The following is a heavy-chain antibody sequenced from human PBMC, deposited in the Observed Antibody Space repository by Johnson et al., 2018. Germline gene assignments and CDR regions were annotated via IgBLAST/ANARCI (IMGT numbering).Heavy chain of an antibody. Sequence: QVQLVESGGGLVKPGGSLRLSCAASGFTFSDYYINWIRQAPGKGLEWISYISATGSTIYYANSVRGRFTISRDNARNSVFLEMNSLRAEDTAVYYCVGDAAFLAYSYYYGVDIWGRGTTVTVSS. CDR1: GFTFSDYY. J-gene: IGHJ6*02. CDR3: VGDAAFLAYSYYYGVDI. V-gene: IGHV3-11*01. D-gene: IGHD2-15*01. CDR2: ISATGSTI.